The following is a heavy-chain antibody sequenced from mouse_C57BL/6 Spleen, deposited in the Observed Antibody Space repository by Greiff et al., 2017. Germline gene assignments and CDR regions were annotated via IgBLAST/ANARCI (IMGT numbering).Heavy chain of an antibody. V-gene: IGHV1-20*01. J-gene: IGHJ1*03. CDR1: GYSFTGYF. Sequence: VQLQQSGPELVKPGDSVKISCKASGYSFTGYFMNWVMQSHGKSLEWIGRINPYNGDTFYNQKFKGKATLTVDKSSSTAHMELRSLTSEGSAVYYCARGGVTTWYFDVWGTGTTVTVSS. D-gene: IGHD2-2*01. CDR3: ARGGVTTWYFDV. CDR2: INPYNGDT.